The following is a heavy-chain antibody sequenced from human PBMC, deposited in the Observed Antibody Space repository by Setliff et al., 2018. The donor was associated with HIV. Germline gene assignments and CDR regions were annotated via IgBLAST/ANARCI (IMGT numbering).Heavy chain of an antibody. J-gene: IGHJ4*02. CDR1: GGSISSSSDY. CDR3: ARVFPPNFISAFVPGAFDY. Sequence: SETLSLTCTVSGGSISSSSDYWGWIRQPPGKGLEWIGEINHSGSTNYNPSLKSRVTISVDTSKNQFSLKLNSVTAADTAVYYCARVFPPNFISAFVPGAFDYWGQGTLVTVSS. D-gene: IGHD3-3*02. V-gene: IGHV4-39*07. CDR2: INHSGST.